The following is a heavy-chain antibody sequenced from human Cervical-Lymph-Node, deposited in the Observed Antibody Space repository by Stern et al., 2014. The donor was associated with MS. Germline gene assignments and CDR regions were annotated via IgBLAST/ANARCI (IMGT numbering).Heavy chain of an antibody. CDR3: ARDPYGDDGADFDY. D-gene: IGHD4-17*01. CDR1: GFSFSRYA. V-gene: IGHV3-33*01. CDR2: IWYDGSKK. J-gene: IGHJ4*02. Sequence: VQLVESGGGVVQPGRSLRLSCAASGFSFSRYAMHWVRQAPGKGLEWVAVIWYDGSKKYYADSVKGRFTISRDNSENTVFVQMNSLRAEDTAVYYCARDPYGDDGADFDYWGQGTLVTVST.